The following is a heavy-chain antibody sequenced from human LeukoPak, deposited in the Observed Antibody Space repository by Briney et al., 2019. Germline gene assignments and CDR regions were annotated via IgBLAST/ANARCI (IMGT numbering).Heavy chain of an antibody. CDR1: GGTFSSYA. J-gene: IGHJ6*02. V-gene: IGHV1-69*13. CDR3: ARVSIAGRFGYYYYYGMDG. CDR2: IIPIFGTA. Sequence: ASVKVSCKASGGTFSSYAISWVRQAPGQGLEWMGGIIPIFGTANYAQKFQGRVTITADESTSTAYMELSRLRSDDTAVYYCARVSIAGRFGYYYYYGMDGWGQGATVTVSS. D-gene: IGHD6-6*01.